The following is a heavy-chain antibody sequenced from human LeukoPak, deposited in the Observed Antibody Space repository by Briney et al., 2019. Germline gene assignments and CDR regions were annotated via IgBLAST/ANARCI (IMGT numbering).Heavy chain of an antibody. CDR3: ARDQGWFGEFDY. D-gene: IGHD3-10*01. J-gene: IGHJ4*02. Sequence: GGSLRLSCAASGFTFSTSWMTWVRQAPGKGLEWVSGISVSGVSTNYADSVKGRFTISRDNSKNTLYLQMDSLRAEDTAVYYCARDQGWFGEFDYWGQGTLVTVSS. V-gene: IGHV3-23*01. CDR2: ISVSGVST. CDR1: GFTFSTSW.